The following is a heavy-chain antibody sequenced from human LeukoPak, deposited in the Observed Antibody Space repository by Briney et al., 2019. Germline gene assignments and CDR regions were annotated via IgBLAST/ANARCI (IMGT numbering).Heavy chain of an antibody. D-gene: IGHD6-13*01. J-gene: IGHJ4*02. CDR2: IYTSGST. Sequence: SETLSLTCTVSGVSVTSYYWSWLRQPAGKGLQWIGRIYTSGSTSYNPSLRSRLTMSVDTSKNQFSLNLSSVTAADTAVYYCARFTKDSSSSSGYYFDYWGQGTLVTVSS. CDR1: GVSVTSYY. V-gene: IGHV4-4*07. CDR3: ARFTKDSSSSSGYYFDY.